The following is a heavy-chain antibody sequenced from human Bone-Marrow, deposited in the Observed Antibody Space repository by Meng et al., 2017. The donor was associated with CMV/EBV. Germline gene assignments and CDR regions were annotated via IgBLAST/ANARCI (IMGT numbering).Heavy chain of an antibody. D-gene: IGHD2-2*01. V-gene: IGHV3-7*01. CDR3: ARAQVSCSSTSCYDYGMDV. J-gene: IGHJ6*01. Sequence: GESLKISCAASGFTFSSYWMSWVRQAPGKGLEWVANIKQDGSEKYYVDSVKGRFTISRDNAKNSLYLQMNSLRAEDKAVYYRARAQVSCSSTSCYDYGMDVWGQGTTVTVSS. CDR1: GFTFSSYW. CDR2: IKQDGSEK.